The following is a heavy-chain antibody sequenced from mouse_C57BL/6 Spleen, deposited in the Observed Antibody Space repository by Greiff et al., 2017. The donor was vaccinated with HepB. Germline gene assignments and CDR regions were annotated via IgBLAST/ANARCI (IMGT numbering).Heavy chain of an antibody. CDR3: ARRSVYYGNYGAMDY. V-gene: IGHV1-18*01. D-gene: IGHD2-1*01. J-gene: IGHJ4*01. CDR1: GYTFTDYN. CDR2: INPNNGGT. Sequence: EVQLQQSGPELVKPGASVKIPCKASGYTFTDYNMDWVKQSHGKSLEWIGDINPNNGGTIYNQKFKGKATLTVDKSSSTAYMELRSLTSEDTAVYYCARRSVYYGNYGAMDYWGQGTSVTVSS.